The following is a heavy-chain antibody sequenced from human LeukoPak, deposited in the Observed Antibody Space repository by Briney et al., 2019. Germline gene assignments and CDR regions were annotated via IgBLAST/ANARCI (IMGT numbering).Heavy chain of an antibody. CDR1: GGSISSGDYY. V-gene: IGHV4-61*08. Sequence: SETLSLTCTVSGGSISSGDYYWSWIRQPPGKGLEWIGYIYYSGSTNYNPSLKSRVTISVDTSKNQFSLKLSSVTAADTAVYYCARHKSAVDHLSFDYWGQGTLVTVSS. CDR2: IYYSGST. J-gene: IGHJ4*02. D-gene: IGHD6-19*01. CDR3: ARHKSAVDHLSFDY.